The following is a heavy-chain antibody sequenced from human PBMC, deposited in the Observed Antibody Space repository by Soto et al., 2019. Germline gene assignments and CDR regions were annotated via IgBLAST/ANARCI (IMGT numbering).Heavy chain of an antibody. V-gene: IGHV2-5*02. D-gene: IGHD3-10*01. J-gene: IGHJ4*02. CDR1: GLSLSTSEVG. CDR2: IYWDGDK. CDR3: VRLLWFGELT. Sequence: QNTLKESGPTLVKPTQTLTLTCTISGLSLSTSEVGVGWIRQPPGKALDWLALIYWDGDKRYSPSLKSRLTITKDTSKNQVVLTMNNMDPVDTATYYCVRLLWFGELTWGQGTLVTVSS.